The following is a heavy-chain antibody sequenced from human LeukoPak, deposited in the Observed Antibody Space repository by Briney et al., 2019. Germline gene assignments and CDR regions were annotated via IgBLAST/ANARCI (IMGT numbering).Heavy chain of an antibody. CDR2: ISASGDVT. D-gene: IGHD3-3*01. CDR3: AKVYGDFWSGYYTAGADY. V-gene: IGHV3-23*01. CDR1: RFYFSAYP. Sequence: GGSLRLSCAASRFYFSAYPMGWVRRAPGKGLEWVSGISASGDVTFHADPVKGRFTISRDNSKNTLYLQMNSLRAEDTAVYYCAKVYGDFWSGYYTAGADYWGQGTLVTVSS. J-gene: IGHJ4*02.